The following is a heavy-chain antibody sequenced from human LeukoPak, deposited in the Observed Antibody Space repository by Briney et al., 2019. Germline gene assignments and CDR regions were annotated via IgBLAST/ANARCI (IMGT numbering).Heavy chain of an antibody. CDR1: GFTVSSNY. V-gene: IGHV3-30*02. CDR3: AKEAEHQLLSF. D-gene: IGHD1-26*01. Sequence: PGGSLRLSCAASGFTVSSNYMSWVRQAPGKGLEWVAFIRYDGTNKYYGDSVKGRFTVSRDNPKNTLYLQMNSLRAEDTAVYYCAKEAEHQLLSFWGQGTLVTVSS. CDR2: IRYDGTNK. J-gene: IGHJ4*02.